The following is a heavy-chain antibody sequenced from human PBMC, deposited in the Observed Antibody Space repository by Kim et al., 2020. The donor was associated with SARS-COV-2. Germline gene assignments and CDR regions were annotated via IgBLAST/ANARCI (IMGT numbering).Heavy chain of an antibody. CDR3: ARDGAYYYDSSGPVREDAFAI. CDR1: GYSISSGYY. Sequence: SETLSLTCTVSGYSISSGYYWGWIRQPPGKGLEWIGSIYHSGSTYYNPSLKSRVTISVDTSKNQFSLKLSSVTAADTAVYYCARDGAYYYDSSGPVREDAFAIWGQGTMVTVSS. V-gene: IGHV4-38-2*02. D-gene: IGHD3-22*01. J-gene: IGHJ3*02. CDR2: IYHSGST.